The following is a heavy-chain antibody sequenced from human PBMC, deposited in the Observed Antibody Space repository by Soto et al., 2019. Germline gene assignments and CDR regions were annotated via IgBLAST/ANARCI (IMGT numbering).Heavy chain of an antibody. J-gene: IGHJ4*02. D-gene: IGHD6-19*01. Sequence: QVQLVESGGGVVQPGRSLRLSCAASGFTFSSYGMHWVRQAPGKGLEWVAVIWYDGSNKYYADSVKGRFTISRDNSNNTLDLQVNSRRGEYTAVYYCARSKADSSGWYGLDYGGQGPLVTVSP. CDR2: IWYDGSNK. CDR1: GFTFSSYG. V-gene: IGHV3-33*01. CDR3: ARSKADSSGWYGLDY.